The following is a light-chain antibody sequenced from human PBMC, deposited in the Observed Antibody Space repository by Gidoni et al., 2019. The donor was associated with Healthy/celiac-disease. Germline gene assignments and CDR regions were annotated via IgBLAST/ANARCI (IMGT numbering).Light chain of an antibody. CDR1: QSVSSSY. CDR2: GAS. CDR3: QQYGSSPTVT. Sequence: EIVLTQSPGTLSLSPWERATLSCRASQSVSSSYLAWYQQKPGQAPRLLIYGASSRATGIPDRFSGSGSGTDFTLTISRLEPEDFAVYYCQQYGSSPTVTFGPGTKVDIK. V-gene: IGKV3-20*01. J-gene: IGKJ3*01.